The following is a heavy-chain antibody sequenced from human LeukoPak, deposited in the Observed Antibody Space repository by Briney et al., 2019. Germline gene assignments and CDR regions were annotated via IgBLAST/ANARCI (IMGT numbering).Heavy chain of an antibody. CDR1: GGSISSYY. CDR2: IYTSGST. Sequence: NPSETLSLTCTVSGGSISSYYWSWVRQPAGQGLGWIGRIYTSGSTNYNPSLKSRVTISVDKSKNQFSLKLSSVTAADTAVYYCAREKVREKRGSSGAAPYYYYYMDVWGKGTTVTVSS. J-gene: IGHJ6*03. V-gene: IGHV4-4*07. D-gene: IGHD1-26*01. CDR3: AREKVREKRGSSGAAPYYYYYMDV.